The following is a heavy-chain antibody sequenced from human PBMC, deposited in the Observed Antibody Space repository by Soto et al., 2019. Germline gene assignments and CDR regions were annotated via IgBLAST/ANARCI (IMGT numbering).Heavy chain of an antibody. D-gene: IGHD2-15*01. CDR1: GFTFSSYG. J-gene: IGHJ4*02. Sequence: PGGSLRLSCAASGFTFSSYGMHWVRQAPGKGLEWVAVISYDGSNKYYADSVKGRFTISRDNSKNTLYLQMNSLRAEDTAVYYCAKDREGIVVVVAAHYFDYWGQGTLVTVSS. V-gene: IGHV3-30*18. CDR2: ISYDGSNK. CDR3: AKDREGIVVVVAAHYFDY.